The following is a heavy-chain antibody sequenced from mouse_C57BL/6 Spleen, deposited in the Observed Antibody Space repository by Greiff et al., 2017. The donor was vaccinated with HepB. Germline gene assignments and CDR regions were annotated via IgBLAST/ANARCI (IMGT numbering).Heavy chain of an antibody. D-gene: IGHD4-1*01. V-gene: IGHV5-4*03. CDR2: ISDGGSYT. CDR1: GFTFSSYA. Sequence: EVMLVESGGGLVKPGGSLKLSCAASGFTFSSYAMSWVRQTPEKRLEWVATISDGGSYTYYPDNVKGRFTISRDNAKNNLYLQMSHLKSEDTAMYYCASNWDGRAYWYFDVWGTGTTVTVSS. J-gene: IGHJ1*03. CDR3: ASNWDGRAYWYFDV.